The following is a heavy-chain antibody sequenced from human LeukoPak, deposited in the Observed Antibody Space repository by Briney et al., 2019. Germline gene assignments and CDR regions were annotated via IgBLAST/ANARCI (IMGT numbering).Heavy chain of an antibody. CDR2: IRSSSSYI. Sequence: GGSLRLSCAASGFTFSSYSMNWVRQAPGKGLEWVSSIRSSSSYIYYADSVKGRFTISRDNANNSVYLQMNSLRAEDTAVYYCARDLRQQQPWYFDLWGRGTLVTVSS. CDR3: ARDLRQQQPWYFDL. J-gene: IGHJ2*01. V-gene: IGHV3-21*06. CDR1: GFTFSSYS. D-gene: IGHD6-13*01.